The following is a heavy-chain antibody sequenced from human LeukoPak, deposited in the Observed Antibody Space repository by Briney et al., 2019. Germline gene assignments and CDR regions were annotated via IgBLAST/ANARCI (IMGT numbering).Heavy chain of an antibody. Sequence: PSETLSLTCAVSGGSFSGYYWSWIRQPPGRGLEWIGEINHRGGTNYNPSLKSRVSISVDTSKNQFSLNLRSVTAADTAVYYCVRELAVARAAFDMWGQGTMVTVSS. J-gene: IGHJ3*02. D-gene: IGHD6-19*01. CDR2: INHRGGT. V-gene: IGHV4-34*01. CDR3: VRELAVARAAFDM. CDR1: GGSFSGYY.